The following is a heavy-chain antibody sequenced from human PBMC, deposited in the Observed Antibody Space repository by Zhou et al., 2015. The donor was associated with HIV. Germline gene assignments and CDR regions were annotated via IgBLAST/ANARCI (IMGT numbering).Heavy chain of an antibody. J-gene: IGHJ6*02. V-gene: IGHV1-18*01. CDR2: ISAYNGNT. D-gene: IGHD3-10*01. CDR1: GYTFTSYG. CDR3: AREREESGSGSYYNDYYYYYGMDV. Sequence: QVQLVQSGAEVKKPGASVKVSCKASGYTFTSYGISWVRQAPGQGLEWMGWISAYNGNTNYAQKLQGRVTMTTDTSTSTAYMELRSLRSDDTAVYYCAREREESGSGSYYNDYYYYYGMDVWGQGTTVTVSS.